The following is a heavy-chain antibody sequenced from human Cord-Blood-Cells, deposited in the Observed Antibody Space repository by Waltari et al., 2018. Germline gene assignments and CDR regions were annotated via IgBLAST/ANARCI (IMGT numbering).Heavy chain of an antibody. J-gene: IGHJ6*02. CDR3: ARPSHKVSSYYYYGMDV. CDR2: IYYSGST. CDR1: GGSISSSSYY. Sequence: QLQLQESGPGLVKPSETLSLTCTVSGGSISSSSYYWGWIRQPPGKGLEWIGSIYYSGSTYYNPSLKSRVTISVDTSKKQFSLKLSSVTAADTAVYYCARPSHKVSSYYYYGMDVWGQGTTVTVSS. V-gene: IGHV4-39*01.